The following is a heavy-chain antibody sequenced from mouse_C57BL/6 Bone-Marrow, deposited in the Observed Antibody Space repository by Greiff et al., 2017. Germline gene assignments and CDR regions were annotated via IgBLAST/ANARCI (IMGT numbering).Heavy chain of an antibody. Sequence: QVQLQQPGAELVKPGASVKLSCKASGYTFTSYWMHWVKQRPGQGLEWIGMINPNGGSTNYNEKLKGKATLTVDKSSSEADMQLISLTSEDSAVYYCARSLITTVVDYAMDYWGQGTSVTVSA. CDR2: INPNGGST. V-gene: IGHV1-64*01. J-gene: IGHJ4*01. CDR3: ARSLITTVVDYAMDY. CDR1: GYTFTSYW. D-gene: IGHD1-1*01.